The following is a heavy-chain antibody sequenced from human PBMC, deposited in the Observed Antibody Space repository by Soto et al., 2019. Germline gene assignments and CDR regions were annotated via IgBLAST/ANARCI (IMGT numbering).Heavy chain of an antibody. Sequence: SETLSLTCTVSGGSVRDGSYYWAWLRQPPGKGLEWIGHIYHSGSTIYNPSLKSRVTISIDTSKSQFSLNLNSMTAADTTVYYCAGYNWNYYFDPWGQGTLVTVSS. CDR1: GGSVRDGSYY. J-gene: IGHJ5*02. CDR3: AGYNWNYYFDP. D-gene: IGHD1-7*01. CDR2: IYHSGST. V-gene: IGHV4-61*01.